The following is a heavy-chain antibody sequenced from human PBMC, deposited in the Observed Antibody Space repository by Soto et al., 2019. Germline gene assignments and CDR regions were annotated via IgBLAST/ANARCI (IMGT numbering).Heavy chain of an antibody. CDR1: GFIVSDSY. J-gene: IGHJ4*02. Sequence: EVQLVESGGGLIQPGGSVRLSCAASGFIVSDSYMTWVRQAPGKGLEWVSIIYSGGNTYYADSVKGRFTISRDNSKNTLYLQMNSLRVEDTAVYYCARERGRRIDYWGQGPLVTVSS. CDR2: IYSGGNT. CDR3: ARERGRRIDY. V-gene: IGHV3-53*01.